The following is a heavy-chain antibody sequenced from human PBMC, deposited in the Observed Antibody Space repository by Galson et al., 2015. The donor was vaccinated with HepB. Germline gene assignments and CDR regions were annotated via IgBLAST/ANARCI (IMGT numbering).Heavy chain of an antibody. D-gene: IGHD6-13*01. J-gene: IGHJ4*02. CDR1: GFTFSSYA. Sequence: SLRLSCAASGFTFSSYAMHWVRQAPGKGLEWVAVISYDGSNKYYADSVKGRFTISRDNSKNTLYLQMNSLRAEDTAVYYCTTLRALPGYSSSWYLPVFDYWGQGTLVTVSS. V-gene: IGHV3-30-3*01. CDR2: ISYDGSNK. CDR3: TTLRALPGYSSSWYLPVFDY.